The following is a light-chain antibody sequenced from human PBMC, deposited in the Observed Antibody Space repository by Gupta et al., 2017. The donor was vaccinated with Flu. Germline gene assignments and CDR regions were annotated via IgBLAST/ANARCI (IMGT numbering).Light chain of an antibody. V-gene: IGLV2-8*01. Sequence: QSALTQPPSAPGSPGQSVTISCTGTSSDVGGYNFVSWYQQHPGKAPKLIIYEVTKRPSGVPHRFSGSKSDNTAYLTVSGLQAEDEADYYCSSYAGSITLYVFGTGTKVTVL. CDR2: EVT. J-gene: IGLJ1*01. CDR3: SSYAGSITLYV. CDR1: SSDVGGYNF.